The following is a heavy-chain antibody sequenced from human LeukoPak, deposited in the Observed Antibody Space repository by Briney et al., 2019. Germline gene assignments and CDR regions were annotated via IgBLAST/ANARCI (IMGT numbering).Heavy chain of an antibody. D-gene: IGHD3-22*01. V-gene: IGHV1-18*01. Sequence: ASVKVSCKVSGYTFTTYAISWVRQAPGQGLQWMGWINPNNGSTDYVQKIQGRVTMTTDTSTSTAYMDLRSLRSDDTAVYYCARVGYDSSGHHRFAFDIWGQGTIVTVSS. J-gene: IGHJ3*02. CDR1: GYTFTTYA. CDR2: INPNNGST. CDR3: ARVGYDSSGHHRFAFDI.